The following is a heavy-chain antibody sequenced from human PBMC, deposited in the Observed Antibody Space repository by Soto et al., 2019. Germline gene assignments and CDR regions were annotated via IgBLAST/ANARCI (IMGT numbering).Heavy chain of an antibody. CDR2: IYYWGST. CDR3: ARTFFSSCSGHAHVMAV. CDR1: GASVSSGGYY. D-gene: IGHD6-25*01. J-gene: IGHJ6*02. V-gene: IGHV4-61*08. Sequence: SEPLSLTCTVTGASVSSGGYYWTWIRQPPGKGLEWIGYIYYWGSTNYNPSLKSRVTLSLDTSNNQFTLRLSSVTAADTAGYYWARTFFSSCSGHAHVMAVSGQGTTVTVSS.